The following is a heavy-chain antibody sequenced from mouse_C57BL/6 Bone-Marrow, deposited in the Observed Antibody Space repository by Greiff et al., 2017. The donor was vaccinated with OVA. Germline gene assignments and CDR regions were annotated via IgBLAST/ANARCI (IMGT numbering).Heavy chain of an antibody. CDR2: LAPSDSYT. J-gene: IGHJ3*01. V-gene: IGHV1-59*01. CDR3: ARWGTAY. Sequence: QVQLPPPWAELVRPGTSVTLSCQASGYTFPSYWLHWVKQRPGQGLEWIGVLAPSDSYTNYNQKFKGKAPLTVDTSSSTAYMQLSSLTSEDSAVYYCARWGTAYWGQGTLVTVSA. D-gene: IGHD3-3*01. CDR1: GYTFPSYW.